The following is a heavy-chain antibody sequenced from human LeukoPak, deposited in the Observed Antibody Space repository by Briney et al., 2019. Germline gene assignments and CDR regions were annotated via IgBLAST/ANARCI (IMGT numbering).Heavy chain of an antibody. D-gene: IGHD3-9*01. J-gene: IGHJ6*03. CDR1: GYTFTSYD. V-gene: IGHV1-8*03. CDR3: ARGPYYDILTGYYYYYYMDV. Sequence: ASVKVSCKASGYTFTSYDINWVRQATGQGLEWMGWMSPNSGNTGYAQKFQGRVTITRNTSISTAYMELSSLRSGDTAVYYCARGPYYDILTGYYYYYYMDVWGKGTTVTVSS. CDR2: MSPNSGNT.